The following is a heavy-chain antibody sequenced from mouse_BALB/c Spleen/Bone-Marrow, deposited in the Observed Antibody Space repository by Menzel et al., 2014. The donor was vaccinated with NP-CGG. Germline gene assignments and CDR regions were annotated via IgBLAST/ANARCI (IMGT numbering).Heavy chain of an antibody. CDR3: ATMIKDWCFDV. V-gene: IGHV14-3*02. D-gene: IGHD2-4*01. CDR2: INPANGNT. Sequence: VQLQQSGPELVKPGASVKLSCTASGFKFKDTYMHWVKQRPEQGLEWIGIINPANGNTKYDPKFQGKATITVDTSSNTAYLQLSSLTSEDTAVYYCATMIKDWCFDVWGAGTTVTVSS. CDR1: GFKFKDTY. J-gene: IGHJ1*01.